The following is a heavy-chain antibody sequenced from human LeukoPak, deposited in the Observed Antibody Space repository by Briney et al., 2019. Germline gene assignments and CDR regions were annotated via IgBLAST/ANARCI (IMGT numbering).Heavy chain of an antibody. V-gene: IGHV4-4*07. J-gene: IGHJ4*02. CDR1: GGSISSYY. CDR3: ARGHSGYEDY. D-gene: IGHD5-12*01. CDR2: IYTSGST. Sequence: SETLSLTCTVSGGSISSYYWSWIRQPAGRGVEWIGRIYTSGSTSYNPSLKSRVTMSIDTSKNQFSLKLSSVTAADTAVYYCARGHSGYEDYWGQGTLVTVSS.